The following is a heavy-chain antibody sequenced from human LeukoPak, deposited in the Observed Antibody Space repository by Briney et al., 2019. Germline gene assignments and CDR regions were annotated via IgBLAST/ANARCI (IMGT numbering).Heavy chain of an antibody. CDR1: GFTFGSYS. Sequence: GGSLRLSCAASGFTFGSYSINWVRQAPGKGLEWVSAISSSSSYIYYVDSVKGRFTISRDNAQNSLYLQMNSLRAEDTAVYYCARDNYYGSGIDYWGQGALVTVSS. D-gene: IGHD3-10*01. CDR3: ARDNYYGSGIDY. V-gene: IGHV3-21*01. J-gene: IGHJ4*02. CDR2: ISSSSSYI.